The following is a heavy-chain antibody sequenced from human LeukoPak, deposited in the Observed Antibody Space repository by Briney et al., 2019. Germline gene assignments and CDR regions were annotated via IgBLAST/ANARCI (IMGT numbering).Heavy chain of an antibody. J-gene: IGHJ3*02. V-gene: IGHV3-23*01. CDR2: ISGSGGST. CDR3: AKAGRVTYYYDSSGYGRDAFDI. Sequence: PGGSLRLSCAASGFTFSSYAMSWVRQAPGKGLEWVSAISGSGGSTYYADSVKGRFTISRDNSKNTLYLQMNSLRAEDTAVYYCAKAGRVTYYYDSSGYGRDAFDIWGQGTMVTVSS. D-gene: IGHD3-22*01. CDR1: GFTFSSYA.